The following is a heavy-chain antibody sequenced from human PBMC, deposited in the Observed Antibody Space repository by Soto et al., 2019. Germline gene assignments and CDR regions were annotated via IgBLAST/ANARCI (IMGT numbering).Heavy chain of an antibody. CDR2: INPSGGST. V-gene: IGHV1-46*03. CDR3: ASSGWPSGNWFDP. Sequence: ASVKVSCKASGYSFTGYSMHWVRPAPGQGLEWMGIINPSGGSTSYAQKFQGRVTMTRDTSTSTVYMELSSLRSEDTAVYYCASSGWPSGNWFDPWGQGTLVTVSS. D-gene: IGHD6-19*01. CDR1: GYSFTGYS. J-gene: IGHJ5*02.